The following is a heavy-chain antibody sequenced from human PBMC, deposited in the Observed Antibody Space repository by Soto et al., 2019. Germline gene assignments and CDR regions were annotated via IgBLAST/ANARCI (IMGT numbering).Heavy chain of an antibody. Sequence: QVQLVESGGGVVQPGRSLTLSCAASGFTFRNYAMHWVRQAPGTGLERVATISYDGDNKYYTDSVKGPFTISRDNSQNTLYLQMNSLRPEDTAVYYCARPWGQLSTYYYGMDTWGQGTTVTVSS. CDR2: ISYDGDNK. V-gene: IGHV3-30-3*01. D-gene: IGHD3-16*01. CDR3: ARPWGQLSTYYYGMDT. J-gene: IGHJ6*02. CDR1: GFTFRNYA.